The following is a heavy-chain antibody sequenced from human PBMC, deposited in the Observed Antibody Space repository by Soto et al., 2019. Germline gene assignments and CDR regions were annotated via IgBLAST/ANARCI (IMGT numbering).Heavy chain of an antibody. CDR2: ISYDGNNK. J-gene: IGHJ6*02. CDR1: GFTFSGYG. CDR3: AKGGRGTYYYYYGVDV. V-gene: IGHV3-30*18. Sequence: SGGSLRLSXAASGFTFSGYGMHWVRQAPGKGLEWVAVISYDGNNKYYADSVKGRFTISRDNSKNTLYLQMNSLRAEDTAVYYRAKGGRGTYYYYYGVDVWGQGTTVTVSS. D-gene: IGHD1-1*01.